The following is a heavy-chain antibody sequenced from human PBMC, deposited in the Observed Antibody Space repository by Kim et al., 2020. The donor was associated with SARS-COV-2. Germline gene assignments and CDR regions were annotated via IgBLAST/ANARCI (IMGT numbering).Heavy chain of an antibody. Sequence: SETLSLTRTVSGGSISNYYWTWIRQSPGKGLEWIAYISYSVSANYNPSLKSRVTISVDTSKNQFSLKVTSVTAADTAVYYCARYSSSWNYFDYWGQGTLV. V-gene: IGHV4-59*01. D-gene: IGHD6-13*01. CDR3: ARYSSSWNYFDY. J-gene: IGHJ4*02. CDR1: GGSISNYY. CDR2: ISYSVSA.